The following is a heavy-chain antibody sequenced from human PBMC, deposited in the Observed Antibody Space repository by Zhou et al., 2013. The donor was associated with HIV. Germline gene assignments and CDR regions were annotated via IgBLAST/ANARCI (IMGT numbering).Heavy chain of an antibody. Sequence: EVQLLESGGGLVQPGGSLRLSCAASGFTFSNYAMSWVRQAPGKGLEWVSGIDRGGGTYYADSVKGRFTISRDNSKNTLFLQMNSLRAEDTAVYYCAKEPTAGGTPYFDYWGQGTLVTVSS. CDR2: IDRGGGT. CDR1: GFTFSNYA. CDR3: AKEPTAGGTPYFDY. V-gene: IGHV3-23*01. D-gene: IGHD6-13*01. J-gene: IGHJ4*02.